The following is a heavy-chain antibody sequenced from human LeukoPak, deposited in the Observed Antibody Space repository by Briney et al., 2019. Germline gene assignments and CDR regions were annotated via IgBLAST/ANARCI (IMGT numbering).Heavy chain of an antibody. V-gene: IGHV3-9*01. D-gene: IGHD3-10*01. J-gene: IGHJ4*02. CDR2: ISWNSGSI. CDR3: AKQGGYYYGSGTLGMGYFDY. Sequence: GGSLRLSCAASGFTFDDYAMHWVRQAPGEGLEWVSGISWNSGSIGYADSVKGRFTISRDNAKNSLYLQMNSLRAEDTALYYCAKQGGYYYGSGTLGMGYFDYWGQGTLVTVSS. CDR1: GFTFDDYA.